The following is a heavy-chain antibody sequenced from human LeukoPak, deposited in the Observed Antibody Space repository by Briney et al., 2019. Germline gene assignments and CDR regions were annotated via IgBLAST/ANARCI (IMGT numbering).Heavy chain of an antibody. CDR3: ARAAYDSSGYLTL. CDR2: IWYDGTNK. Sequence: GGSLRLSCAASGFPFNTYWMHWVRQAPGKGLEWVAVIWYDGTNKYYADSVKGRFTISRDSSKNTLYLQMNSLRAKDTALYYCARAAYDSSGYLTLWGQGTLVTVSS. V-gene: IGHV3-33*08. D-gene: IGHD3-22*01. CDR1: GFPFNTYW. J-gene: IGHJ4*02.